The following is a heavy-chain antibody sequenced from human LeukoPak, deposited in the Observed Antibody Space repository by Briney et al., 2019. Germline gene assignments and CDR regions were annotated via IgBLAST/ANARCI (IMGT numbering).Heavy chain of an antibody. D-gene: IGHD5-12*01. V-gene: IGHV4-30-4*08. CDR1: GGSISSGDYY. CDR3: ARDYRGGYVF. CDR2: IYYSGST. Sequence: KPSETLSLTCTVSGGSISSGDYYWSWIREPPGKGLEWIGYIYYSGSTYYNPSLKSRVTISVDTSKNQFSLTLSSVTAADTAVYYCARDYRGGYVFWGQGTMLTVSS. J-gene: IGHJ4*02.